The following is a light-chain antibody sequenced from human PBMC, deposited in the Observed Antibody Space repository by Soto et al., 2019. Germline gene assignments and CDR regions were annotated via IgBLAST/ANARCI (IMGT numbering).Light chain of an antibody. CDR1: SSDIGGFNY. CDR2: EVS. J-gene: IGLJ2*01. Sequence: QSVLTQPASVSGSPGRSITISCTGTSSDIGGFNYVSWYQQHPGKAPKLIIYEVSTRPSGVSNRFSGSKSGNTASLTISGLQPEDEAIYYCSSYRNTNTLPFGGGTKLTVL. CDR3: SSYRNTNTLP. V-gene: IGLV2-14*01.